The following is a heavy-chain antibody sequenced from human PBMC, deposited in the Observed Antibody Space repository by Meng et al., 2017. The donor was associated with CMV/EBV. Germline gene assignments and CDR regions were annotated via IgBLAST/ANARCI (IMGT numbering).Heavy chain of an antibody. D-gene: IGHD6-13*01. V-gene: IGHV3-21*01. CDR3: AYKTYRVDSSSWGPFDY. Sequence: GESLKISCAASGFTFSSYSMNWVRQAPGKGLEWDSSISSSSSYIYHADSVKGRFTISRDNAKNSLYLQMNSLRAEDTAVYYCAYKTYRVDSSSWGPFDYWGQGTMVTVSS. J-gene: IGHJ4*02. CDR2: ISSSSSYI. CDR1: GFTFSSYS.